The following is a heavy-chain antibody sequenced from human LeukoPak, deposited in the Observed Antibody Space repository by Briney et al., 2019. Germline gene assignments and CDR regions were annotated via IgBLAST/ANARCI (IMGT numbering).Heavy chain of an antibody. D-gene: IGHD3-22*01. CDR3: ARASGSSYDSSGYYYGDYFDY. V-gene: IGHV3-7*01. CDR2: IKQDGGEK. CDR1: GFTFSSYW. Sequence: GGSLRLSCAASGFTFSSYWMSWVRQAPGKGLEWVANIKQDGGEKYYVDSVKGRFTISRDNAKNSLYLQMNSLRAEDTAVYTCARASGSSYDSSGYYYGDYFDYWGQGTLVTVSS. J-gene: IGHJ4*02.